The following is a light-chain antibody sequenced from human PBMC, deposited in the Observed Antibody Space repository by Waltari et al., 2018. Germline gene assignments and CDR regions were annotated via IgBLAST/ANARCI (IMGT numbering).Light chain of an antibody. CDR1: QSFISRY. CDR3: QQYGSSPTT. CDR2: GAS. V-gene: IGKV3-20*01. Sequence: EIVLTQSPGTLSLSPGERATLSCRASQSFISRYLAWYRQKPGQAPRLLIYGASSRATGIPDRFSGSGSGTDFTLTISRLEPEDFAVYYCQQYGSSPTTFGQGTKVEIK. J-gene: IGKJ1*01.